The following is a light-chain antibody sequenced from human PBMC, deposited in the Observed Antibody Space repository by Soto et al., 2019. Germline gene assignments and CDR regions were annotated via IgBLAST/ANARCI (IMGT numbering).Light chain of an antibody. CDR1: QSFGTY. CDR2: RAS. J-gene: IGKJ2*01. Sequence: DIQMTQSPSTLSASVGDRVSITCRASQSFGTYLAWYQQKPGRAPQALIYRASSLESGVPSRFSGSGSGTGFTLTISSLLPDDFATYYCQQYNEYPYTFGQGTKLEIK. V-gene: IGKV1-5*03. CDR3: QQYNEYPYT.